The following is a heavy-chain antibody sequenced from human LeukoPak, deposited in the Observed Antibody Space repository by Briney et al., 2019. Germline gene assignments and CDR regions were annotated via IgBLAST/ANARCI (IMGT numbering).Heavy chain of an antibody. CDR2: ISGSGGST. D-gene: IGHD3-10*01. CDR1: GFTFSSYA. J-gene: IGHJ4*02. CDR3: AKGPLLWFGELIDY. V-gene: IGHV3-23*01. Sequence: GGSLRLSCAASGFTFSSYAMIWVRQAPGKGLEWVSAISGSGGSTYYADSVKGRFTISRDNSKNTLYLLMNSLRAEDTAVYYCAKGPLLWFGELIDYWGQGTLVTVSS.